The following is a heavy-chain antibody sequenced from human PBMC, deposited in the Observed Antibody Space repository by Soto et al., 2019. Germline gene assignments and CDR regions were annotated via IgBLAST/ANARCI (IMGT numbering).Heavy chain of an antibody. CDR2: ISVHNGNT. D-gene: IGHD3-10*01. CDR3: VRDLDGSGSYYTDY. Sequence: RASVKVSCKASGYNFINYGITWVRQAPGQGLEWMGWISVHNGNTNYAQKLQGRVTMTTDTSTSTAYMELRSLRSDDTAVYYCVRDLDGSGSYYTDYWGPGTLVTVSS. CDR1: GYNFINYG. J-gene: IGHJ4*02. V-gene: IGHV1-18*01.